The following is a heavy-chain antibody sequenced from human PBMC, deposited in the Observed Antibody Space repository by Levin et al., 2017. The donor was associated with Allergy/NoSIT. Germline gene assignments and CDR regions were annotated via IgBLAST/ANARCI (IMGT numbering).Heavy chain of an antibody. CDR1: GFTFSSHW. J-gene: IGHJ4*02. Sequence: PGESLKISCAASGFTFSSHWIHWVRQAPGKGLVWISYISNDGSSTTYADSVKGRFTTSRDNAKNTLYLQMNSLRAEDTAVYYCARGGFGTGIDYWGQGTLVTVSS. D-gene: IGHD1-1*01. CDR2: ISNDGSST. CDR3: ARGGFGTGIDY. V-gene: IGHV3-74*01.